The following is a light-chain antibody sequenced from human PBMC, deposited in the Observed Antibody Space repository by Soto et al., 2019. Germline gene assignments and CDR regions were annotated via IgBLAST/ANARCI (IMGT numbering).Light chain of an antibody. Sequence: QSASVSGSPGQSITISCTESSSGGGEYKYASWYQQHPGTAPKLIIYDVSNRPSGVSNRFSGSKSGSTASLTISGLQAEDEADYYCSSYTTTTALYVFGAGTKLTVL. V-gene: IGLV2-14*03. J-gene: IGLJ1*01. CDR2: DVS. CDR3: SSYTTTTALYV. CDR1: SSGGGEYKY.